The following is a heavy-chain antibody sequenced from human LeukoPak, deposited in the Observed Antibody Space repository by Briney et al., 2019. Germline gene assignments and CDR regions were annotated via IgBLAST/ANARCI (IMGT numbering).Heavy chain of an antibody. V-gene: IGHV3-30-3*01. J-gene: IGHJ4*02. CDR3: AKDWKFYYVSGSFFPDN. CDR1: GFAFSSYA. Sequence: GGSLRLSCAASGFAFSSYAVHWVRQAPGKGLECAAVISHDGSKKYYADFVKGRFTISRDNSKNTLYLHMNSLIPEDTAVYFCAKDWKFYYVSGSFFPDNWGQGTLVTVSS. D-gene: IGHD3-10*01. CDR2: ISHDGSKK.